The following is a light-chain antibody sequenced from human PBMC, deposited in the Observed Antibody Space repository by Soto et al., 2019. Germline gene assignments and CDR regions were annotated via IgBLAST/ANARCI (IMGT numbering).Light chain of an antibody. Sequence: EIVLTQSPATLSLSPGERATLSCRASQSVSSYLAWYQQKPGQAPRLLIYDASNRATGIPARFSGSGSGTDFPLTISRPEPEDFEVYYCQQRSIWPPLTFGGGTKVEIK. CDR2: DAS. V-gene: IGKV3-11*01. J-gene: IGKJ4*01. CDR1: QSVSSY. CDR3: QQRSIWPPLT.